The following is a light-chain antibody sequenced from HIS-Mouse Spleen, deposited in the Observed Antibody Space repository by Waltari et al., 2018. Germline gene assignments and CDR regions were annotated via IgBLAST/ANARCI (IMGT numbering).Light chain of an antibody. CDR1: SSDVGSYNL. CDR3: CSYAGSSTLV. V-gene: IGLV2-23*01. CDR2: EGS. Sequence: QSALTQPASVSGSPGQSITISCTGTSSDVGSYNLFSWYQQHPGKAPKLMIYEGSKRPSGVSHRFPGSKSGNTASLTISGLQAEDEAYYYCCSYAGSSTLVFGGGTKLTVL. J-gene: IGLJ2*01.